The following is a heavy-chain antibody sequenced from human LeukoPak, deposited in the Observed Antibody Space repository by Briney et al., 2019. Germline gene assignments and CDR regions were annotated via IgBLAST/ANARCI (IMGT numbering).Heavy chain of an antibody. CDR2: FDPEDGET. D-gene: IGHD2-2*01. CDR3: ATSLIVVVPAAMIDYYYYGMDA. V-gene: IGHV1-24*01. J-gene: IGHJ6*02. CDR1: GHTLTELS. Sequence: ASVKVSCKVSGHTLTELSMHWVRQAPGKGLEWMGGFDPEDGETIYAQKFQGRVTMTEDTSTDTAYMELSSLRSEDTAVYYCATSLIVVVPAAMIDYYYYGMDAWGQGTTVTVSS.